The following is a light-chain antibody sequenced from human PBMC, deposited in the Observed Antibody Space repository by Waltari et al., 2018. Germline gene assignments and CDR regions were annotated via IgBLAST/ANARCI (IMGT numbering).Light chain of an antibody. CDR2: DAS. CDR1: QGVSSN. J-gene: IGKJ2*01. Sequence: ELVLTQSPATLSLSPGARATLSCRASQGVSSNVAWYQQKPGQAPRPLIYDASNRASGIPARFSGRGSGTDFTLTITSLEPEDFAVYYCLQRSDWPPGYTFGQGTKLEIK. V-gene: IGKV3-11*01. CDR3: LQRSDWPPGYT.